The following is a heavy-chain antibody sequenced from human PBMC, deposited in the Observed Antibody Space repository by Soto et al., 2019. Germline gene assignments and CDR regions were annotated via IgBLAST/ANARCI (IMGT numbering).Heavy chain of an antibody. CDR1: ALSLTTRGVA. V-gene: IGHV2-5*01. D-gene: IGHD6-13*01. J-gene: IGHJ5*02. CDR3: AARIADMWFDP. CDR2: IYWNDDK. Sequence: QITLKESGPALMKPTQTLTLTCSFSALSLTTRGVAVGWIRQPPGKALEWLAAIYWNDDKYYSPALKTRLTITKDTSINQVVLTMTSMDPVDTATYYCAARIADMWFDPWGQGTLVTVSS.